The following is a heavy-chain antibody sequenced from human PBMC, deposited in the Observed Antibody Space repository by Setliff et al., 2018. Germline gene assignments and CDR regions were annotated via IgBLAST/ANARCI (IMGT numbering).Heavy chain of an antibody. CDR2: IYYSGST. CDR1: GGSISSSSYY. Sequence: SETLSLTCTVSGGSISSSSYYWGWIRQPPGKGLEWIGSIYYSGSTYYNPSLKSRVTISVDTSKNQFSLKLSSVTAADTAVYYCARGLLSGSYCKGPLVSNYFDYWGQGTLVTVSS. J-gene: IGHJ4*02. D-gene: IGHD3-10*01. CDR3: ARGLLSGSYCKGPLVSNYFDY. V-gene: IGHV4-39*07.